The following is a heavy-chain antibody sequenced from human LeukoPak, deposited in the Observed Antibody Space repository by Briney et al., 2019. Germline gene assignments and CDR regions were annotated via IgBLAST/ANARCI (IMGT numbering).Heavy chain of an antibody. V-gene: IGHV4-34*01. D-gene: IGHD2-2*01. CDR1: GGSFSGYY. J-gene: IGHJ4*02. Sequence: SETLSLTCAVYGGSFSGYYWSWIRQPPGKGLEWIGEINHSGSTNYNPSLESRVTISVDTSKNQFSLKLSSVTAADTAVYYCASGVGYCSSTSCYALFDYWGQGTLVTVSS. CDR3: ASGVGYCSSTSCYALFDY. CDR2: INHSGST.